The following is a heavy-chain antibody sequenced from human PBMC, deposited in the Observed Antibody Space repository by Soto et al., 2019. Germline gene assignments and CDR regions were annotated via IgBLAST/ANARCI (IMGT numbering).Heavy chain of an antibody. J-gene: IGHJ6*02. V-gene: IGHV4-31*03. CDR3: ASAAVYGGSRGGMDV. Sequence: QVRLEESGPGLVKPSETLSLICSVSGGSVNNADYFWSWIRHHPENGLEWIGYIYYSGSTRSNPSFKNRSTLSIDTSNTQFSLRLNSVTVADTAVYFCASAAVYGGSRGGMDVWGRGPTVTVSS. CDR1: GGSVNNADYF. CDR2: IYYSGST. D-gene: IGHD4-17*01.